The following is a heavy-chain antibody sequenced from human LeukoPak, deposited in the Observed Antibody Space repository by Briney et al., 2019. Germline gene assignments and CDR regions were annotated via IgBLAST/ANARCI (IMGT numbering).Heavy chain of an antibody. V-gene: IGHV4-59*11. D-gene: IGHD1/OR15-1a*01. CDR3: VRANTWHLTCYFDS. Sequence: PSETLSLTCTVSGGSIKSHFWSWVRQAPGKRLEWIGDNPSLKSRVTISVHTSKNQFSLRLTSVPVAATAVYYCVRANTWHLTCYFDSWGQGALVTVSS. CDR1: GGSIKSHF. J-gene: IGHJ4*02.